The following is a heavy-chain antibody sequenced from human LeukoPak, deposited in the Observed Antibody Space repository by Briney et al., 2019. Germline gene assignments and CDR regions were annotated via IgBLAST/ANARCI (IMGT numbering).Heavy chain of an antibody. CDR2: IYPGGSRI. J-gene: IGHJ5*02. Sequence: KDGESLKISCKGIGYSFTSYWIGWVRQMPGKGMEWMGVIYPGGSRIRYNPSFQGQVTISVDKSIRTAYLQWVSLKAPDTAMYYCACRDLTSTWSYPWGQGTLVTASS. V-gene: IGHV5-51*01. CDR1: GYSFTSYW. CDR3: ACRDLTSTWSYP. D-gene: IGHD2-2*01.